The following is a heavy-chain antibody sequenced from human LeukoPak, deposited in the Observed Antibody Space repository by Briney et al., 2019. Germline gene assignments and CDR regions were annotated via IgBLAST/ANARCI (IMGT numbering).Heavy chain of an antibody. V-gene: IGHV3-20*04. CDR3: AKDRVRYSGYDDGNSDY. Sequence: GGSLRLSCAASGFTFDDYGMSWVRQRPGKRLEWVSGINWNGRSTGYADSVKGRFTISRDNSKNTLYLQMNSLRAEDTAVYYCAKDRVRYSGYDDGNSDYWGQGTLVTVSS. J-gene: IGHJ4*02. D-gene: IGHD5-12*01. CDR1: GFTFDDYG. CDR2: INWNGRST.